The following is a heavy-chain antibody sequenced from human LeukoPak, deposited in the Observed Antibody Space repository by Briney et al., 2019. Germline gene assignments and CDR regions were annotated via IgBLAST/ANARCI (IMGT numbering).Heavy chain of an antibody. Sequence: PSETLSLTCTVSGGSISSSSYYWGWIRQPPGKGLEWIGSIYYSGSTYYNPSLKSRVTISVDTSKNQFSLKLSSVTAADTAVYYCAREYGDYGGANDYWGQGTLVTVSS. J-gene: IGHJ4*02. D-gene: IGHD4-17*01. CDR2: IYYSGST. V-gene: IGHV4-39*07. CDR1: GGSISSSSYY. CDR3: AREYGDYGGANDY.